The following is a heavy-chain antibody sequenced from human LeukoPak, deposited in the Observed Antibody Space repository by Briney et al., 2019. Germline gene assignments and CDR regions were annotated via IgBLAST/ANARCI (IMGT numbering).Heavy chain of an antibody. Sequence: SQTLSLTCTVSGGSISSGDYYWSWIRQPPGKGLEWIGYIYYSGSTYYNPSLKSRVTISVDTSKNQFSLKLSSVTAADTAVYYCARIWAPSSTIDCWGQGTLVTVSS. V-gene: IGHV4-30-4*08. D-gene: IGHD5/OR15-5a*01. CDR2: IYYSGST. CDR3: ARIWAPSSTIDC. J-gene: IGHJ4*02. CDR1: GGSISSGDYY.